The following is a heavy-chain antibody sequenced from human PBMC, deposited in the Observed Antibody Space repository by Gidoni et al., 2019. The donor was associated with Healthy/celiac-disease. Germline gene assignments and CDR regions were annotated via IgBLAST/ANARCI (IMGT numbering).Heavy chain of an antibody. CDR2: ISRNGGRT. Sequence: EVQLVESGGGVVQPGGSLRLSCAASGFTFSSYAMHWVRQAPGKGLEYVAAISRNGGRTYYANSGKGRFNISRDNSKNTLYLQMGSLGAEDMAVYYCARDGNQDASAFDIWGQGTMVTVSS. J-gene: IGHJ3*02. V-gene: IGHV3-64*01. CDR1: GFTFSSYA. CDR3: ARDGNQDASAFDI.